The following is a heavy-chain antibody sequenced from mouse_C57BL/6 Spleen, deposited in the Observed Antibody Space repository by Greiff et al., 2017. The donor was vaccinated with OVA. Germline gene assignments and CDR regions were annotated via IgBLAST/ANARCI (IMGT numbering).Heavy chain of an antibody. CDR2: IRSKSSNYAT. Sequence: EVQRVESGGGLVQPKGSLKLSCAASGFTFNTYAMHWVRQAPGKGLEWVARIRSKSSNYATYYADSVKDRFTISRDDSQSMLYLQMNNLKTEDTAMYYCVRDGGPDFFGWYFDVWGTGTTVTVSS. CDR3: VRDGGPDFFGWYFDV. J-gene: IGHJ1*03. V-gene: IGHV10-3*01. CDR1: GFTFNTYA.